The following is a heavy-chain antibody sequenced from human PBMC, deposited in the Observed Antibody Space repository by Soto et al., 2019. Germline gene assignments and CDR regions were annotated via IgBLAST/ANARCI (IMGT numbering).Heavy chain of an antibody. CDR2: INHSGST. D-gene: IGHD2-15*01. Sequence: SETLSLTCAVYGGSFGDYYWSWIRQPPGEGRERIGEINHSGSTHYHPSLKSRVTISVDTPKNQFSLKLSSVTSADTAVFYCARVSSYCSGGSCQRTWFEHWGQGTLVTVSS. CDR1: GGSFGDYY. CDR3: ARVSSYCSGGSCQRTWFEH. J-gene: IGHJ1*01. V-gene: IGHV4-34*01.